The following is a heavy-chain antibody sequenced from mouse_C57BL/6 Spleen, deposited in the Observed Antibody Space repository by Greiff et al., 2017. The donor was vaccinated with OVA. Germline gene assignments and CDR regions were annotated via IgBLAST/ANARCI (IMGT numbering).Heavy chain of an antibody. CDR1: GFTFSSYG. D-gene: IGHD2-4*01. V-gene: IGHV5-6*02. J-gene: IGHJ2*01. Sequence: EVKVVESGGDLVKPGGSLKLSCAASGFTFSSYGMSWVRQTPDKRLEWVATISSGGSYTYYPDSVKGRFTISRDNAKNTLYLQMSSLKSEDTAMYYCARRGAHYDYDDGYFDYWGQGTTLTVSS. CDR2: ISSGGSYT. CDR3: ARRGAHYDYDDGYFDY.